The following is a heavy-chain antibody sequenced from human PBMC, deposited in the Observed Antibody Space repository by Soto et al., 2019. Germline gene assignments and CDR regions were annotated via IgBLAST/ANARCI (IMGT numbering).Heavy chain of an antibody. CDR3: ARDPTVGGYCSGGSCYSPNWLDP. CDR1: GFTFSSYS. V-gene: IGHV3-21*01. J-gene: IGHJ5*02. Sequence: ESLRLSCAASGFTFSSYSMNWVRQAAGKGLEWVSSISSSSSYIYYADSVKGRFTISRDNAKNSLYLQMNSLRAEDTAVYYCARDPTVGGYCSGGSCYSPNWLDPWGQGTLVTVSS. CDR2: ISSSSSYI. D-gene: IGHD2-15*01.